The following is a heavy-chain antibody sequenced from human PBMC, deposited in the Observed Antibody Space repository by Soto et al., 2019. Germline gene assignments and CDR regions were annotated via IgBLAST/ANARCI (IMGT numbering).Heavy chain of an antibody. D-gene: IGHD3-10*01. V-gene: IGHV5-51*01. Sequence: PGESLKISCKGSGYSFTTYWIAWVLQMPGKGLEWVGIIYPGDSDTRYSPSFEGHVTISVDKSISTAFLQWNSLKASDNAIYYCARHSTSAPKDYWGQGTLVTVSS. J-gene: IGHJ4*01. CDR3: ARHSTSAPKDY. CDR1: GYSFTTYW. CDR2: IYPGDSDT.